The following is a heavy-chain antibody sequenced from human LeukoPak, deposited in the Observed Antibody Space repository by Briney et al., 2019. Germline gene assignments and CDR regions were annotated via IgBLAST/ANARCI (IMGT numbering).Heavy chain of an antibody. CDR2: IYYSGST. Sequence: SETLSLTCTVSGGSISSYYWSWIRQPPGKGLEWIGYIYYSGSTNYNPSLKSRVTISVDTSKNQFSLKLSSVTAADTAVYYCAKDYDVAFGGVFFAYWGQGTLVTVSS. CDR3: AKDYDVAFGGVFFAY. J-gene: IGHJ4*02. D-gene: IGHD3-16*01. CDR1: GGSISSYY. V-gene: IGHV4-59*01.